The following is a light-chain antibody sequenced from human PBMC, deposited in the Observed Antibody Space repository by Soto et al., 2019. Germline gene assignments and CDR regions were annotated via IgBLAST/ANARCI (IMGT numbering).Light chain of an antibody. V-gene: IGLV1-51*02. CDR1: SSNIGNNY. Sequence: HSVLTQPPSVSAAPGQKVTISCSGSSSNIGNNYVSWYQQLPGTAPKLLIYENNKRPSGIPDRFSGSKSGTSATLGITGLQTGDEADYYCGTWDSSLSFYVFGTGT. J-gene: IGLJ1*01. CDR2: ENN. CDR3: GTWDSSLSFYV.